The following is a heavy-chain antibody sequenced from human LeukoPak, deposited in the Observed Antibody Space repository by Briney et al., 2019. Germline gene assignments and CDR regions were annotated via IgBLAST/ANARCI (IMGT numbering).Heavy chain of an antibody. CDR2: ISGSGGST. J-gene: IGHJ4*02. Sequence: PGGSLRLSCAASGVTFSSYAMSWVRQAPGKGLEWVSAISGSGGSTYYADSVKGGFTISRDNSKNTLYLQMNSLRAEDTAVYYCAKDMSYYDSSGYYYGGYFVYWGQGTLVSVSS. V-gene: IGHV3-23*01. D-gene: IGHD3-22*01. CDR3: AKDMSYYDSSGYYYGGYFVY. CDR1: GVTFSSYA.